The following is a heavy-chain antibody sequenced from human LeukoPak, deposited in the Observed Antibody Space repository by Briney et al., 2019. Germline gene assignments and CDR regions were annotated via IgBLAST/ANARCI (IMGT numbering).Heavy chain of an antibody. CDR1: GFTFSSYW. CDR2: INHNGNVN. Sequence: GGSLRLSCAASGFTFSSYWRNWARQAPGKGLEWVASINHNGNVNYYVYSVKGRFTISRNTAKNSLYLQISNFRADTTASYFFARGGGLDVWGQGDPVTVSS. J-gene: IGHJ6*02. CDR3: ARGGGLDV. V-gene: IGHV3-7*04.